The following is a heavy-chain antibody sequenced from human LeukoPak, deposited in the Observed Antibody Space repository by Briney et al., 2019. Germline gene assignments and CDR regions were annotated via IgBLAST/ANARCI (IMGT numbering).Heavy chain of an antibody. Sequence: MTSETLSLTCAVYGGSFSGYYWSWIRQPPGKGLEWIGEINHSGSTNYNPSLKSRVTISVDTSKNQFSLKLSSVTAADTAVYYCARGAAFDIWGQGTMVTVSS. CDR3: ARGAAFDI. V-gene: IGHV4-34*01. J-gene: IGHJ3*02. CDR1: GGSFSGYY. CDR2: INHSGST.